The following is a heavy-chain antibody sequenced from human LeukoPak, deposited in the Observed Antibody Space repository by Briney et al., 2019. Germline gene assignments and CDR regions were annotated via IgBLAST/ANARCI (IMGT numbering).Heavy chain of an antibody. V-gene: IGHV3-66*01. J-gene: IGHJ4*02. CDR1: GFTVSSNY. D-gene: IGHD3-16*01. CDR2: IYSGGST. CDR3: ARDVDYGYYFDY. Sequence: GGSLRLSCAASGFTVSSNYMSWVRQAPGKGLEWVSVIYSGGSTYYADSVKGRFTTSRDNSKNTLYLQMNSLRAEDTAVYYCARDVDYGYYFDYWGQGTLVTVSS.